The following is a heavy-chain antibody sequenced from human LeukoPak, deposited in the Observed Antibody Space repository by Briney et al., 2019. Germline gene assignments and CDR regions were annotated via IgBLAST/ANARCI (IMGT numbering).Heavy chain of an antibody. CDR2: IYHSGST. CDR3: ARQTLELRYDY. D-gene: IGHD1-7*01. Sequence: SETLSLTCAVSGYSISSGYYWGWIRQPPGKGLEWSGSIYHSGSTYYNPSLKSRVTISVDTSKNQFSLKLSSVTAADTAVCYCARQTLELRYDYWGQGTLVTVSS. V-gene: IGHV4-38-2*01. J-gene: IGHJ4*02. CDR1: GYSISSGYY.